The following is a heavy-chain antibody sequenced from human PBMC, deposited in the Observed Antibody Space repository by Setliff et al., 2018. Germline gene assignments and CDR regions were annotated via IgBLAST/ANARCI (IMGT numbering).Heavy chain of an antibody. CDR3: ARTTGSTHNWLDP. CDR2: SNHSGNT. D-gene: IGHD1-1*01. V-gene: IGHV4-34*01. Sequence: SETLSLTCTVYGGSFSNYYWSWIRQPPGKGLEWIGESNHSGNTTNHPSLKSRLTMSVDTSKNQFSLKVSSVTAADTAVYYCARTTGSTHNWLDPWGPGTLVTVS. CDR1: GGSFSNYY. J-gene: IGHJ5*02.